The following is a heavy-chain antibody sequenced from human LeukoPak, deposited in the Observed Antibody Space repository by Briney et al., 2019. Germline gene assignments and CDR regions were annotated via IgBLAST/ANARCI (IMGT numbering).Heavy chain of an antibody. V-gene: IGHV3-64*01. CDR1: GFTFSRYD. CDR2: INSDGDST. Sequence: GGSLRLSCAASGFTFSRYDMHWVRQAPGKGLEYVSTINSDGDSTYYANSVKGGFTTSRDNSKNTLYLQMGSLRPEDMAVYYCARGNSNYFHYYYMDVWGKGTTVTVSS. D-gene: IGHD4-11*01. CDR3: ARGNSNYFHYYYMDV. J-gene: IGHJ6*03.